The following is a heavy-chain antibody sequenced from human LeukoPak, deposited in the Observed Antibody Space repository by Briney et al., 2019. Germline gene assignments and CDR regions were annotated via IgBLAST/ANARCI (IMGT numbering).Heavy chain of an antibody. Sequence: GGSLGLSCTSSGFTFGDFLMAWVRQPPGKGLEWIGFIRSQAYGGTTQYAASVKGKFTISRDDSISTAYLQINSLTTEDTAVYYCTRGQFGYSSRLDSWGQGTPVTVSS. V-gene: IGHV3-49*04. J-gene: IGHJ4*02. D-gene: IGHD2-2*01. CDR3: TRGQFGYSSRLDS. CDR1: GFTFGDFL. CDR2: IRSQAYGGTT.